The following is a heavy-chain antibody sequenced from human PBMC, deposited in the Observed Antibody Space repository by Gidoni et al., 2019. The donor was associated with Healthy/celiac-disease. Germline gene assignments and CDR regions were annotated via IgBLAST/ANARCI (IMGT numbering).Heavy chain of an antibody. Sequence: EVQLVESGGGLVKPGGSLRLSCAASGFTFRNAWMSWVRQAPGKGLEWVGRIKSKTDGGTTDYAAPVKGRFTISRDDSKNTLYLQMNSLKTEDTAVYYCTTLLDLYYYYGMDVWGQGTTVTVSS. V-gene: IGHV3-15*01. CDR1: GFTFRNAW. J-gene: IGHJ6*02. CDR3: TTLLDLYYYYGMDV. D-gene: IGHD2-15*01. CDR2: IKSKTDGGTT.